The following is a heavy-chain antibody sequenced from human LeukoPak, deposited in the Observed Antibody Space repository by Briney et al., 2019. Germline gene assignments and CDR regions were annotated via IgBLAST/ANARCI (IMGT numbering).Heavy chain of an antibody. V-gene: IGHV3-23*01. CDR2: ISGSGGST. D-gene: IGHD2-2*01. CDR3: AKDHRACSSTSCYLPVDY. Sequence: GGSLRLSCAASGFAFSSYAMSWVRQAPGKGLEWVSAISGSGGSTYYADSVKGRFTISRDNSKNTLYLQMNSLRAEDTAVYYCAKDHRACSSTSCYLPVDYWGQGTLVTVSS. J-gene: IGHJ4*02. CDR1: GFAFSSYA.